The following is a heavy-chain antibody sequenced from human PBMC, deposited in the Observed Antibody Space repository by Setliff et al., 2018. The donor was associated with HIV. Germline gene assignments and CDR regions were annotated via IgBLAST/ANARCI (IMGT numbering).Heavy chain of an antibody. CDR2: ISPYNGNI. V-gene: IGHV1-18*01. D-gene: IGHD5-12*01. Sequence: ASVKVSCKASGYTFTNYGISWVRQAPGQGLEWMGWISPYNGNIKYAQNLQGRVTMTTDTSTSTAYMELSSLGSEDTAVYYCARTSGDAYNYEGAFDVWGQGTLVTVS. CDR1: GYTFTNYG. CDR3: ARTSGDAYNYEGAFDV. J-gene: IGHJ3*01.